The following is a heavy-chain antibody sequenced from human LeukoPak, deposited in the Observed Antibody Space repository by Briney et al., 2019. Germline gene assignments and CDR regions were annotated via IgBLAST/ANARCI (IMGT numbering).Heavy chain of an antibody. Sequence: SVKVSCKASGGTFSSYAISWVRQAPGQGPEWMGGIIPFFGTANYAQKFQGRVTITADQSTSTAYMELSSLRSEDTAVYYCARGIVGATSGRQYDMDIWGKGTTVTVSS. CDR2: IIPFFGTA. CDR1: GGTFSSYA. J-gene: IGHJ6*03. D-gene: IGHD1-26*01. CDR3: ARGIVGATSGRQYDMDI. V-gene: IGHV1-69*13.